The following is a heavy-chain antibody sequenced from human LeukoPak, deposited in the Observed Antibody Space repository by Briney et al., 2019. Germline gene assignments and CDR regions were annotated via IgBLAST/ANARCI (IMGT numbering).Heavy chain of an antibody. CDR1: GFTFSRYS. V-gene: IGHV3-21*03. D-gene: IGHD3-22*01. J-gene: IGHJ3*02. Sequence: GGSLRLSCAASGFTFSRYSMNWVRKAPGKGLEWVSFISSSSSYIYYADSVKGRFTISRDNAKNSLYLQMNSLKTEDTAVYYCTRRYNYDSSGYYYVRDAFDIWGQGTMVTVSS. CDR3: TRRYNYDSSGYYYVRDAFDI. CDR2: ISSSSSYI.